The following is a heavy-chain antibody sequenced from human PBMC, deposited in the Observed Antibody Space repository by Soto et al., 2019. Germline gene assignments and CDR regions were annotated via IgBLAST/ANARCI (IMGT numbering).Heavy chain of an antibody. Sequence: SETLSLTCAVSGGSISSGGYSWSWIRQPPGKGLECIGYIYHSGTTYYNPSLKSRVTISVDRSKNQLSLKLSSVTAADTAVYYCARGTTTVTTFDYWGQGTLVTVSS. CDR1: GGSISSGGYS. J-gene: IGHJ4*02. CDR2: IYHSGTT. D-gene: IGHD4-17*01. CDR3: ARGTTTVTTFDY. V-gene: IGHV4-30-2*01.